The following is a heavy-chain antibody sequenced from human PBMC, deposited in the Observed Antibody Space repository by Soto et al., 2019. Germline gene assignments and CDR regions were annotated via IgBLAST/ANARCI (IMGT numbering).Heavy chain of an antibody. D-gene: IGHD3-3*01. Sequence: QLQLQESGPGLVKPSETLSLTCTVSGGSISSSSYYWGWIRQPPGKGLEWIGSIYYSGSTYYNPSPXXXXXXXXXXXXXXXXXXXXXXXXXXXXXYXXXXXXXXISISDHWGQGTLVTVSS. CDR1: GGSISSSSYY. CDR3: XXXXXXISISDH. V-gene: IGHV4-39*01. J-gene: IGHJ4*02. CDR2: IYYSGST.